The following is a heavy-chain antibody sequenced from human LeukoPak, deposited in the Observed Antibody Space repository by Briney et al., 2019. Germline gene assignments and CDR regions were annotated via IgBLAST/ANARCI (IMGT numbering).Heavy chain of an antibody. CDR1: SGSISSYY. V-gene: IGHV4-59*01. D-gene: IGHD3-22*01. J-gene: IGHJ5*02. Sequence: SETLSLTCTVSSGSISSYYWSWIRQPPGKGLEWIGYIYYSGSTNYNPSLKSRVTISVDTSKNQFFLKLSSVTAADTAVYYCAREKYYYDSSGSPNWFDPWGQGTLVTVSS. CDR3: AREKYYYDSSGSPNWFDP. CDR2: IYYSGST.